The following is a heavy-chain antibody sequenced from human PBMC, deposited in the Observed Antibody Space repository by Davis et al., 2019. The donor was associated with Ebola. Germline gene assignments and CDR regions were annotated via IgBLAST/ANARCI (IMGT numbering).Heavy chain of an antibody. CDR1: GFTFDDYG. CDR3: ARVGYYYDSSGYLDY. D-gene: IGHD3-22*01. V-gene: IGHV3-21*01. CDR2: ISSSSSYI. J-gene: IGHJ4*02. Sequence: GESLKISCVASGFTFDDYGMNWVRQAPGKGLEWVSSISSSSSYIYYADSVKGRFTIPRDNAKNSLYLQMNSLRAEDTAVYYCARVGYYYDSSGYLDYWGQGTLVTVSS.